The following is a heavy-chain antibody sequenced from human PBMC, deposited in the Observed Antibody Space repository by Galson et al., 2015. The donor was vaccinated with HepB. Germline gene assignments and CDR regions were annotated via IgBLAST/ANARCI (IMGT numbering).Heavy chain of an antibody. CDR2: INHSGST. CDR3: ARAYYYDSSGYFSMRVGYFQH. J-gene: IGHJ1*01. CDR1: GGSFSGYY. Sequence: ETLSLTCAVYGGSFSGYYWSWIRQPPGKGLEWIGEINHSGSTNYNPSLKSRVTISVDTSKNQFSLKLSSVTAADTAVYYCARAYYYDSSGYFSMRVGYFQHWGQGTLVTVSS. V-gene: IGHV4-34*01. D-gene: IGHD3-22*01.